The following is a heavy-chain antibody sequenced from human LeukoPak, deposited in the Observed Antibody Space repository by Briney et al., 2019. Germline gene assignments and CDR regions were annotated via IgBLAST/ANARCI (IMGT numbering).Heavy chain of an antibody. CDR1: GGSISSYH. V-gene: IGHV4-59*01. CDR2: ISYRGST. Sequence: SETLSLTCTVSGGSISSYHWSWIRQSPGKGQEWIGYISYRGSTNYNPSLKSRVTTSRDTPKNQFSLKLSSMTAADTAMYYCVRASVDTGGAFDVWGQGTLVTVSS. J-gene: IGHJ3*01. CDR3: VRASVDTGGAFDV. D-gene: IGHD2-8*02.